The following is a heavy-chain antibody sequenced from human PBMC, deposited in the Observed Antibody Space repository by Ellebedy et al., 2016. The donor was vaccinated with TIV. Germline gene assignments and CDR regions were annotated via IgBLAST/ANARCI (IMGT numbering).Heavy chain of an antibody. CDR3: ARDLDLKYVFDY. CDR2: INPSGGST. CDR1: GYTITSYY. D-gene: IGHD3/OR15-3a*01. Sequence: AVSVKVSCKASGYTITSYYLHWVRQAPGQGLEWMGIINPSGGSTSYAQKFQGRVTMTRDTSTSTVYMELSSLRSEDTAVYYCARDLDLKYVFDYWGQGTLVTVSS. J-gene: IGHJ4*02. V-gene: IGHV1-46*01.